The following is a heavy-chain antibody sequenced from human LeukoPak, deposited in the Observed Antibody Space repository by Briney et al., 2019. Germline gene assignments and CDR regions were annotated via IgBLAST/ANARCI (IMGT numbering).Heavy chain of an antibody. V-gene: IGHV4-4*07. J-gene: IGHJ4*02. CDR1: GGSISSSY. D-gene: IGHD5-18*01. CDR3: ARGAYTFGSGTTFDY. CDR2: VYASGST. Sequence: PPETLSLTCIVSGGSISSSYWSWIRQPAGKGLEWIGRVYASGSTNYNPSLKSRVTMSVDTSKNQFSLNLSSVTAADTAVYYCARGAYTFGSGTTFDYWGQGTLVTVSS.